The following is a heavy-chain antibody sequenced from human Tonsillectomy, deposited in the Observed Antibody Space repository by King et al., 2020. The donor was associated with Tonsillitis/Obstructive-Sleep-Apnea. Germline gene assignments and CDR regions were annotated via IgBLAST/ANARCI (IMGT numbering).Heavy chain of an antibody. Sequence: QLVQSGAEVKKPGASVKVSCKASGYTFTTYGISWVRQAPGQGLEWMGWISPYNGHRNYAQNLQGRGTMTTDTSTSTAYMELRSLRSDDTALYYCARVSMSHYFDSSSYYTFDYWGQGNLVTVSS. CDR2: ISPYNGHR. D-gene: IGHD3-22*01. CDR1: GYTFTTYG. V-gene: IGHV1-18*01. CDR3: ARVSMSHYFDSSSYYTFDY. J-gene: IGHJ4*02.